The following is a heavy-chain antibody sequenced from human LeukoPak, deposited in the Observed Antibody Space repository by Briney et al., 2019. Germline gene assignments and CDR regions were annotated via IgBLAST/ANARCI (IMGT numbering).Heavy chain of an antibody. Sequence: GGSLRLSCAASGISFASYWVTWVRQAPGKGLEWVANIGQDGTETVYVGSVKGRFTISRDNARKLLFLQMDSLRADDTAVYYCAIPSSYDGSRYYHAYWGQGTLVSVSS. V-gene: IGHV3-7*01. CDR1: GISFASYW. CDR3: AIPSSYDGSRYYHAY. D-gene: IGHD3-22*01. J-gene: IGHJ4*02. CDR2: IGQDGTET.